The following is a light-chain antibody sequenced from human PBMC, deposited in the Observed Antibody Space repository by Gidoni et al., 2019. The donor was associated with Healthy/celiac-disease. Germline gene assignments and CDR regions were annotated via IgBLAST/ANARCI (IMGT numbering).Light chain of an antibody. V-gene: IGKV1-5*03. CDR1: QGISSW. CDR3: QQYNSYSRT. J-gene: IGKJ1*01. Sequence: DLQLPPSPSTLSASVGDRVTITCRASQGISSWLAWYQQKPGKAPKLLIYKASSLESGVPSRFSGSGSGTEFTLTISSLQPDDFATYYCQQYNSYSRTFGQGTKVEIK. CDR2: KAS.